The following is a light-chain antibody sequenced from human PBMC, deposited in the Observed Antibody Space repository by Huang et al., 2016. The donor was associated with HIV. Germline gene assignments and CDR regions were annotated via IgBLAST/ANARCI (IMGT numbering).Light chain of an antibody. V-gene: IGKV3-15*01. CDR3: QQYNNWPPLT. CDR1: QSVSSN. Sequence: EIVMTQSPATLSVSPGERATLSCRASQSVSSNLAWYQQKPGQAPSVLIYGASTRATGIPARCSGSGSGTEFTLTISSRQSEDFAVYDCQQYNNWPPLTFGGGTKVEIK. J-gene: IGKJ4*01. CDR2: GAS.